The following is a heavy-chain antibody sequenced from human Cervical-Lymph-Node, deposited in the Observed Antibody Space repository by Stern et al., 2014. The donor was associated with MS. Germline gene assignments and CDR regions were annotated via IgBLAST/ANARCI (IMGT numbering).Heavy chain of an antibody. Sequence: EVQLVESGAEVKKPGESLKISCKGSGYTFTNNWIAWVRQMPGKGLEWMGIIYPDDSDIRYSPSFQGQVTISAEKPISTAYLQWSSRKAADSAVYYCARPPPRRKWDDPNYGMDVWGQGTTVTVSS. V-gene: IGHV5-51*04. D-gene: IGHD1-1*01. CDR1: GYTFTNNW. J-gene: IGHJ6*02. CDR2: IYPDDSDI. CDR3: ARPPPRRKWDDPNYGMDV.